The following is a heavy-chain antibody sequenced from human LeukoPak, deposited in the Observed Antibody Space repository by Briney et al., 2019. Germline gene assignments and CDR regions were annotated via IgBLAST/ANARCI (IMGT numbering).Heavy chain of an antibody. CDR1: GFTFSTYW. V-gene: IGHV3-74*01. Sequence: GGSLRLSCAASGFTFSTYWMHWVRQAPGKGLVWVSRIKSDGSTNYADSVKGRFTISRDNAKNTLSMQMNSLRPEDTGVYYCARAPSEIGGYYPEYFRHWGQGTLVTVSS. CDR3: ARAPSEIGGYYPEYFRH. J-gene: IGHJ1*01. CDR2: IKSDGST. D-gene: IGHD3-3*01.